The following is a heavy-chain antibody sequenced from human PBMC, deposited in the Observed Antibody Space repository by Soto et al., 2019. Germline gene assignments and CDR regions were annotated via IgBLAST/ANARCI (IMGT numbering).Heavy chain of an antibody. CDR2: FNPSGTST. CDR3: ARALPRSSGYSYGALDY. CDR1: GYTFTNYY. D-gene: IGHD5-18*01. V-gene: IGHV1-46*01. Sequence: QVQLVQSGAEVKKPGASVKVSCKASGYTFTNYYMHWVRQAPGQGLERMGIFNPSGTSTTYAQKFQGRVTMTRDTSTSTVDMELNSLRSDDTAVYYCARALPRSSGYSYGALDYWGQGTLVTVSS. J-gene: IGHJ4*02.